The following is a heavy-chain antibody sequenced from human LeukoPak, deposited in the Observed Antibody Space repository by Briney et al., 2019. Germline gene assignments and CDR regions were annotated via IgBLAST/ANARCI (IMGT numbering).Heavy chain of an antibody. V-gene: IGHV3-21*01. D-gene: IGHD7-27*01. Sequence: TGGSLRLSCAASGFTFSNYNMNWVRQAPGKGLEWVSSISSTSTYIYYTDSVEGRFTISRDNAKNSLYLQMNNLRAEDTAVYYCARKRSLGPVDIWGQGTMVTVSS. J-gene: IGHJ3*02. CDR1: GFTFSNYN. CDR2: ISSTSTYI. CDR3: ARKRSLGPVDI.